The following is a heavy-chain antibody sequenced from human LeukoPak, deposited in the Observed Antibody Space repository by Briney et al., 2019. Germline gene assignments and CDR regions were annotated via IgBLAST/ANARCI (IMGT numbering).Heavy chain of an antibody. V-gene: IGHV3-21*01. Sequence: PGGSLRLSCAASGFSFSTYYVNWVRHAPGKGLEWVSCISSSSTYIYYADSVRGRFAISRDNAKNSLYLQMNSLRADDTAVYYCVRENHGSFDYWGQGSLVTVSS. CDR3: VRENHGSFDY. D-gene: IGHD1-14*01. CDR1: GFSFSTYY. CDR2: ISSSSTYI. J-gene: IGHJ4*02.